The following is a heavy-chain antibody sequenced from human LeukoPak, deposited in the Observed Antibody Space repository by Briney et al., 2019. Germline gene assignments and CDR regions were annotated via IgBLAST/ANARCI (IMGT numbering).Heavy chain of an antibody. J-gene: IGHJ4*02. D-gene: IGHD5-24*01. Sequence: SETLSLTCTVSGYSISSSYYWGWIRQPPGKGLEWIGYIYYSGSTNYNPSLKSRVTISVDTSKNQFSLKLSSVTAADTAVYYCARAMEMATITDYWGQGTLVTVSS. V-gene: IGHV4-61*01. CDR2: IYYSGST. CDR1: GYSISSSYY. CDR3: ARAMEMATITDY.